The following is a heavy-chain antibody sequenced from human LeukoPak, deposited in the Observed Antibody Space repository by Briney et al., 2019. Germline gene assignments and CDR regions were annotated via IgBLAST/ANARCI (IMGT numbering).Heavy chain of an antibody. J-gene: IGHJ6*02. V-gene: IGHV4-39*07. CDR3: AREQYSSSWRYYYGMDV. CDR2: ISYSGSTT. D-gene: IGHD6-13*01. CDR1: GGSISSSSVY. Sequence: SETLSLTCTVSGGSISSSSVYWGWIRQPPGKGLEWIATISYSGSTTSYNPSLKSRVTISVDTSKNQFSLKLSSVTAADTAVYYCAREQYSSSWRYYYGMDVWGQGTTVTVSS.